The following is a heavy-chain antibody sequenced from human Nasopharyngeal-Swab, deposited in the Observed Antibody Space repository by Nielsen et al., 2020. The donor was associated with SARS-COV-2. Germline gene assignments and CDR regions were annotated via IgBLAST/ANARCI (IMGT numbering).Heavy chain of an antibody. CDR3: AKDKKARGDSSSWTTDY. CDR2: ISYDGSNK. V-gene: IGHV3-30*18. D-gene: IGHD6-13*01. Sequence: VHQAPGKGLEWVAVISYDGSNKYYADSVKGRFTISRDNSKNTLYLQMNSLRAEDTAVYYCAKDKKARGDSSSWTTDYWGQGTLVTVSS. J-gene: IGHJ4*02.